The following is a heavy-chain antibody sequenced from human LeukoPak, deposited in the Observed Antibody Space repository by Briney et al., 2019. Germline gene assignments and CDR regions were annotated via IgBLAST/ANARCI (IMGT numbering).Heavy chain of an antibody. CDR2: ISPDGSSE. Sequence: GRSLRLSCAASGFTFNIYSMHWVRQAPGKGLEWVAVISPDGSSESYADSVRGRFTISRDNAKKTLYLQLNSLRPEDTAVYYCARCIVVIPVVRGGGYYGMDVWGQGTTVTVSS. V-gene: IGHV3-30*04. D-gene: IGHD2-2*01. CDR1: GFTFNIYS. J-gene: IGHJ6*02. CDR3: ARCIVVIPVVRGGGYYGMDV.